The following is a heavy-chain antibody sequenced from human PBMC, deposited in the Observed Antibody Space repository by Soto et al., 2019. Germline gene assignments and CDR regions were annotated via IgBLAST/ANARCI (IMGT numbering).Heavy chain of an antibody. D-gene: IGHD5-18*01. V-gene: IGHV3-21*01. J-gene: IGHJ6*02. CDR3: ASLNVDTAMDLYYYYYGMDV. CDR1: GFTFSSYS. Sequence: GGSLRLSCAASGFTFSSYSMNWVRQAPGKGLEWVSSISSSSSYIYYADSVKGRFTISRDNAKNSLYLQMNSLRAEDTAVYYCASLNVDTAMDLYYYYYGMDVWGQGTTVTVSS. CDR2: ISSSSSYI.